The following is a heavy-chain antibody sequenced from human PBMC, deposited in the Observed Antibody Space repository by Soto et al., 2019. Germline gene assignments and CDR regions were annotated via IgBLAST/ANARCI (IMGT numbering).Heavy chain of an antibody. D-gene: IGHD3-10*01. J-gene: IGHJ4*02. CDR2: IYYTGNT. CDR1: GGASTDSAGYY. Sequence: QVQLQESGPGLVKPSQTLSLTCTVSGGASTDSAGYYWSWIRQHPGKGLEWIGHIYYTGNTHYNPSLQSRISSSVDTSKNQFSLKLTSVTAADTAVYFCATAYYYGSGSFDSWGPGTLVTVSS. V-gene: IGHV4-31*03. CDR3: ATAYYYGSGSFDS.